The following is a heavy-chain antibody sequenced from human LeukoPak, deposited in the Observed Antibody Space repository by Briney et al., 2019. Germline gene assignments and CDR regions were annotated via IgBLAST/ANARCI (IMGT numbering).Heavy chain of an antibody. CDR3: AREKYYYDSSGYYYYWFDP. V-gene: IGHV1-69*13. J-gene: IGHJ5*02. CDR1: GGTFISYA. D-gene: IGHD3-22*01. Sequence: SVKVSCKASGGTFISYAISWVRQAPGQGLEWMGGIIPIFGTANYAQKFQGRVTITADESTSTVYMELSSLRSEDTAVYYCAREKYYYDSSGYYYYWFDPWGQGTLVTVSS. CDR2: IIPIFGTA.